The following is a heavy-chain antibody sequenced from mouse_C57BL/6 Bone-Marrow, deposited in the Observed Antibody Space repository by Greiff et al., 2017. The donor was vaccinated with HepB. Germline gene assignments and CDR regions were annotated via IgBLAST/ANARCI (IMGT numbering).Heavy chain of an antibody. CDR3: ARQGDYYDYDVYYFDY. V-gene: IGHV5-17*01. D-gene: IGHD2-4*01. CDR1: GFTFSDYG. Sequence: EVKLVESGGGLVKPGGSLKLSCAASGFTFSDYGMHWVRQAPEKGLEWVAYISSGSSTIYYAATVKGRFTISRDNAKNTLFLQMTSLRSEDTAMYYCARQGDYYDYDVYYFDYWGQGTTLTVSS. J-gene: IGHJ2*01. CDR2: ISSGSSTI.